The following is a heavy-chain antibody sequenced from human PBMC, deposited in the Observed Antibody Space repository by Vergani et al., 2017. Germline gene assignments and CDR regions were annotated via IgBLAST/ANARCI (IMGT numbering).Heavy chain of an antibody. V-gene: IGHV3-48*03. CDR2: ISSSGSTI. CDR3: ARDDSIGGYYGSGSYDY. D-gene: IGHD3-10*01. CDR1: GFTFSSYE. J-gene: IGHJ4*02. Sequence: EVQLLESGGGLVQPGGSLRLSCAASGFTFSSYEMNWVRQAPGKGLEWVSYISSSGSTIYYADSVKGRFTISRDNAKNSLYLQMNSLRAEDTAVYYCARDDSIGGYYGSGSYDYWGQGTLVTVSS.